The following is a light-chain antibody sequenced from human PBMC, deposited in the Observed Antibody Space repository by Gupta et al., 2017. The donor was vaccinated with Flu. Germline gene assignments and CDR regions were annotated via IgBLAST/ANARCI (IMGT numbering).Light chain of an antibody. V-gene: IGKV3-20*01. J-gene: IGKJ1*01. CDR3: QQDDDTPPRT. CDR1: QSVRSDS. Sequence: IVLTQSPGTLSLSPGEGATLSCRASQSVRSDSLAWYQQNPGQALRLLVYGASNRATGITDRFSDSGYGPDFTLTISRLKTEDLAVYSCQQDDDTPPRTFGQGTKVEIK. CDR2: GAS.